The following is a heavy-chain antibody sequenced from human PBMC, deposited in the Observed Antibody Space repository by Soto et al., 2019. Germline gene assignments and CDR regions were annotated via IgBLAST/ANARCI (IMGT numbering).Heavy chain of an antibody. J-gene: IGHJ6*02. Sequence: GGSLRLSCAASGFTVSSNYMSWVRQAPGKGLEWVSVIYSGGSTYYADSVKGRFTISRHNSKNTLYLQMNSLRAEDTAVYYCARDLYCGDYDYGMDVWGQGTTVTVSS. V-gene: IGHV3-53*04. CDR1: GFTVSSNY. D-gene: IGHD4-17*01. CDR3: ARDLYCGDYDYGMDV. CDR2: IYSGGST.